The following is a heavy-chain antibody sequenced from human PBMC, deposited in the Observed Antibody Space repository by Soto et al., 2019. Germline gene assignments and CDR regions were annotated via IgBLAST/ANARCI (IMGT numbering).Heavy chain of an antibody. V-gene: IGHV5-51*01. CDR2: IYPGDSDT. Sequence: GESLKISCKGSGYIFSSYWIGWVRQMPGRGLEWMGNIYPGDSDTRYTPPFQGQVTISADKSTNTAYLQWHSLQASDTALYYCAKQDDRGALEIWGQGTKVTVSS. CDR1: GYIFSSYW. CDR3: AKQDDRGALEI. D-gene: IGHD3-22*01. J-gene: IGHJ3*02.